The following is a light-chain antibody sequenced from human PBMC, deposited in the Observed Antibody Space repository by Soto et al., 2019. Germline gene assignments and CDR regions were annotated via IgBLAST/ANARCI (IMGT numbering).Light chain of an antibody. CDR2: GAS. Sequence: DIVLTQSPGTLSLSPGERATLSCRASQSVSSSYLAWYQQKPGQAPSLLIYGASSRATGIPDRFSGSGSGTDFTLTISRLEPEDFAVYYCQHFGSSKTFGQGTKVEI. J-gene: IGKJ1*01. V-gene: IGKV3-20*01. CDR3: QHFGSSKT. CDR1: QSVSSSY.